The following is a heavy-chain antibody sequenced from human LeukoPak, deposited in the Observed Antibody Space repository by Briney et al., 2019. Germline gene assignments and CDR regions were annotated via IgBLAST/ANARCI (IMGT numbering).Heavy chain of an antibody. D-gene: IGHD4-17*01. Sequence: ASVKVSCKASGYTVTDYYIHSVRQAPGQGLEWMGWIKPNSGGTISAEKFQGRVTMTRDTSIITVYMELRRLRSDDTAVYYCASHYGRDFYYYGTDPWGPGTTITVSS. CDR2: IKPNSGGT. CDR1: GYTVTDYY. CDR3: ASHYGRDFYYYGTDP. V-gene: IGHV1-2*02. J-gene: IGHJ6*01.